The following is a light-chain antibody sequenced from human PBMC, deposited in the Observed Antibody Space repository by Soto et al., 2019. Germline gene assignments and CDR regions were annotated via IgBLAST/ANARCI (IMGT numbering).Light chain of an antibody. CDR1: SSDIGVYDF. V-gene: IGLV2-14*01. Sequence: QSALTQPASVSGSPGQSITISCTGTSSDIGVYDFVSWYQQHPGKAPRLILYEVSNRPSGVSDRFSGAKSAKTASLTISGLQPEDEAHFYCCSYSMTGTLVFGGGTKLTVL. J-gene: IGLJ3*02. CDR3: CSYSMTGTLV. CDR2: EVS.